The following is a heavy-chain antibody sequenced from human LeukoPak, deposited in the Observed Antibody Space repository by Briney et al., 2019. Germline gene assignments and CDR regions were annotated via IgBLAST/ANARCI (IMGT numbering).Heavy chain of an antibody. V-gene: IGHV4-31*02. Sequence: LRLSCAASGFTFSSYGMHWIRQHPGKGLEWIGYIYYSGSTYYNPSLKSRVTISVDTSKNQFSLKLSSVTAADTAVYYCARQPYSSSWYDYWGQGTLVTVSS. CDR3: ARQPYSSSWYDY. CDR1: GFTFSSYG. CDR2: IYYSGST. J-gene: IGHJ4*02. D-gene: IGHD6-13*01.